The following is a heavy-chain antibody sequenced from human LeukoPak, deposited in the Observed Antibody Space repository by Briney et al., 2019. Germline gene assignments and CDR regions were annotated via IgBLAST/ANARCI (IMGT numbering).Heavy chain of an antibody. CDR3: AGESFDI. CDR2: ISKDGSMK. V-gene: IGHV3-30*04. Sequence: GRSLRLSCAASGFTFSNYAMDWVRQAPRKGLESVAVISKDGSMKYYADSVQGRFTVSRDNSENTLHLQMNSLKTEDTAVYYCAGESFDIWGQGTMVTVSS. CDR1: GFTFSNYA. J-gene: IGHJ3*02.